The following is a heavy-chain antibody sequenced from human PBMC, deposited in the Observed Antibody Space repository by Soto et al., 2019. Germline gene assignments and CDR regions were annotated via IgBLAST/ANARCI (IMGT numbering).Heavy chain of an antibody. CDR1: GYSFTSYW. CDR3: ARNDLLYSSSPEDPYYYYGMDV. Sequence: PGASLKISCKGSGYSFTSYWISWVRQMPGKGLEWMGRIDPSDSYTNYSPSFQGHVTISADKSISTAYLQWSSLKASYTAMYYCARNDLLYSSSPEDPYYYYGMDVWGQGTTVTVSS. CDR2: IDPSDSYT. V-gene: IGHV5-10-1*01. D-gene: IGHD6-6*01. J-gene: IGHJ6*02.